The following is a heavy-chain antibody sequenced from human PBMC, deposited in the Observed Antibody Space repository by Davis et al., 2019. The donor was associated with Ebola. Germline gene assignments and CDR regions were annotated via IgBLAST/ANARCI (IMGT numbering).Heavy chain of an antibody. CDR3: ARGRGHYEYSGGDY. D-gene: IGHD2-21*01. J-gene: IGHJ4*02. Sequence: ASVKVSCKASGYTFTSYGISWVRQAPGQGLEWMGWISVYNGNTNYAQKLQGRVTMTRDTSTRTVYMELSSLRSEDTAVYYCARGRGHYEYSGGDYWGQGTLVIVSS. CDR1: GYTFTSYG. V-gene: IGHV1-18*04. CDR2: ISVYNGNT.